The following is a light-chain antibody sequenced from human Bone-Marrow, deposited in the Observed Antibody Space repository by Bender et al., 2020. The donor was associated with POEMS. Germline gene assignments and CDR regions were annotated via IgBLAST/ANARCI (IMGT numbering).Light chain of an antibody. V-gene: IGLV3-10*01. CDR3: YSTDSSGNHWV. J-gene: IGLJ3*02. CDR2: EDI. CDR1: ALPSKY. Sequence: SSELTQPPSVSVSPGQTARITCSGDALPSKYVYWYQRKSGQAPVLVMYEDIKRPSGIPERFSGSSSGTTVTLTISGAQVEDEADYYCYSTDSSGNHWVFGGGTKLTVL.